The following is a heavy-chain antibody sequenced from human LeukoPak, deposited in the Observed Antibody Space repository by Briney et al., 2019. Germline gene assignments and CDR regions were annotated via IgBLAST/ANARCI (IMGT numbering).Heavy chain of an antibody. J-gene: IGHJ1*01. D-gene: IGHD3-16*01. Sequence: GGSLRLSCAASGFTFDHYTMHWVRQAPGKSLEWVSLISGDGATTYYADSVKGRFNISRDNSKSSLYLQMNSLRSEDTALYYCAKDNQRGGFQHWGQGTLVTVSS. CDR3: AKDNQRGGFQH. CDR2: ISGDGATT. CDR1: GFTFDHYT. V-gene: IGHV3-43*01.